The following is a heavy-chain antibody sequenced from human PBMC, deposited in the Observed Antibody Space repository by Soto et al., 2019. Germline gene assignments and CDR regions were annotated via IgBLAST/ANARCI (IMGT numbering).Heavy chain of an antibody. D-gene: IGHD5-12*01. CDR1: GYTFNGYY. CDR2: INPNSGGT. CDR3: AREEDIVATSIASQKPVYP. V-gene: IGHV1-2*04. J-gene: IGHJ5*02. Sequence: QVQLVQSGAAVKKPGASVKVSCKASGYTFNGYYMHWVRQAPGQGLEWMGWINPNSGGTNYAQKFQDWVTMTRDTYICTAYMEMSRRRTDDPAVYDCAREEDIVATSIASQKPVYPWGKGTLVTSSS.